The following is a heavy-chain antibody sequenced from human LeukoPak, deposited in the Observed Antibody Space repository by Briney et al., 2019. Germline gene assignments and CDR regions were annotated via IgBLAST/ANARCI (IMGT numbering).Heavy chain of an antibody. CDR3: AKDPLDLGYCSGGSCYYFDY. Sequence: GGSLRLSCAASGFTFSSYAMSWVREAPGKGLEWVSAISGSGGSTYYADSVKGRFTISRDNSKNTLYLQTNSLRAEDTAVYYCAKDPLDLGYCSGGSCYYFDYWGQGTLVTVSS. CDR2: ISGSGGST. V-gene: IGHV3-23*01. CDR1: GFTFSSYA. D-gene: IGHD2-15*01. J-gene: IGHJ4*02.